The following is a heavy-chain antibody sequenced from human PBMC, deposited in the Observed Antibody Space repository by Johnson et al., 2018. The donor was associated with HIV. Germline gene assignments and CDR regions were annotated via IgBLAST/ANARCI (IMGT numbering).Heavy chain of an antibody. Sequence: VQLVESGGGVVQPGRSLRLSCAASGFTFSSYGMHWVRQAPGKGLEWVAVIRYDGSNKYYADSVKGRFTISRDNSKNTLYLQMNSLRAEDTAVYYCAKDWAGGAFDIWGQGTMVTVSS. CDR3: AKDWAGGAFDI. V-gene: IGHV3-33*06. CDR2: IRYDGSNK. D-gene: IGHD3-16*01. CDR1: GFTFSSYG. J-gene: IGHJ3*02.